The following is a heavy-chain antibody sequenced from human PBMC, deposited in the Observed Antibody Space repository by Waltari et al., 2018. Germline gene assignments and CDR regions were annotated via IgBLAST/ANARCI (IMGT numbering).Heavy chain of an antibody. V-gene: IGHV4-61*09. J-gene: IGHJ6*02. CDR2: IYTSGST. CDR3: ARGGNSWGTYYYYGMDV. Sequence: QVQLQESGPGLVKPSQTLSLTCTVSGGSISSGSYYWSWIRQPAGKGLEWIGYIYTSGSTNYNPSLKSRVTISVDTSKNQFSLKLSSVTAADTAVYYCARGGNSWGTYYYYGMDVWGQGTTVTVSS. CDR1: GGSISSGSYY. D-gene: IGHD2-21*02.